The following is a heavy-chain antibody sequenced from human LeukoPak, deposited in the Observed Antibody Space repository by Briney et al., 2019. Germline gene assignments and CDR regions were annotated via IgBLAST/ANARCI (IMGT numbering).Heavy chain of an antibody. CDR2: IIPILGIA. V-gene: IGHV1-69*04. J-gene: IGHJ4*02. Sequence: SVTVSCKASGGTFSSYAISWVQQAPGQGLEWMGRIIPILGIANYAQKFQGRVTITADKSTSTAYMELSSLRSEDTAVYYCARVFRRYYDSSGYYPLGYWGQGTLVTVSS. CDR3: ARVFRRYYDSSGYYPLGY. CDR1: GGTFSSYA. D-gene: IGHD3-22*01.